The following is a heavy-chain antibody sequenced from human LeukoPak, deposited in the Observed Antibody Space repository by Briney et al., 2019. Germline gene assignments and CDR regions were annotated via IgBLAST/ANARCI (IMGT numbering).Heavy chain of an antibody. Sequence: GGSLRLSCAASGFTSSIYGMSWVRQAPGKGLEWVSSITNGGDNTYYADFVQGRFTIYRDNSKNSLHLQMSSLRAEDTAIYFCAKRDTSGLYYLDYWGQGTLVTVSS. CDR2: ITNGGDNT. V-gene: IGHV3-23*01. D-gene: IGHD3-10*01. J-gene: IGHJ4*02. CDR3: AKRDTSGLYYLDY. CDR1: GFTSSIYG.